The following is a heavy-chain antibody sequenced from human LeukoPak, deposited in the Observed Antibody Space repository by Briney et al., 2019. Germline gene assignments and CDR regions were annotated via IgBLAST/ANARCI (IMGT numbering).Heavy chain of an antibody. V-gene: IGHV1-69*05. J-gene: IGHJ3*02. CDR3: AREMARDYDFWSGVMDAFDI. CDR2: IIPIFGTA. CDR1: GSTFSSYA. Sequence: SVKVSCKASGSTFSSYAISWVRQAPGQGLEWMGGIIPIFGTANYAQKFQGRVTITTDESTSTAYMELSSLRSEDTAVYYCAREMARDYDFWSGVMDAFDIWGQGTMVTVSS. D-gene: IGHD3-3*01.